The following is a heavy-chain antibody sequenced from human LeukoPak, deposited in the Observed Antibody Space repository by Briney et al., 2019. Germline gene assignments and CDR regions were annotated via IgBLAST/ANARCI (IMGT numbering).Heavy chain of an antibody. Sequence: GASVKVSCKASGYTFTSYDINWVRQATGQGLEWMGWMNPNSGNTGYAQKFQGRVTITRNTSISTAYMELSSLRSDDTAVYYCARSGWGNRQAFDIWGQGTMVTVSS. J-gene: IGHJ3*02. CDR1: GYTFTSYD. CDR2: MNPNSGNT. D-gene: IGHD6-19*01. V-gene: IGHV1-8*03. CDR3: ARSGWGNRQAFDI.